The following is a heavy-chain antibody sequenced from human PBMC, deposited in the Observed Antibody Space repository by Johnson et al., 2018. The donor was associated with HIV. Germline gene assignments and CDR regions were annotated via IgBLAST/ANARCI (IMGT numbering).Heavy chain of an antibody. CDR3: ARAEIYEGRVGDFAFDI. D-gene: IGHD3-10*01. CDR1: GFTFDDHG. Sequence: VQLVESGGGVVQPGRSLRLSCAASGFTFDDHGMSWVRQAPGKGLEWVSGINWNGGSTGYADSVKGRFTISRDNSRNSLYLQMKSLRPEDTALYYCARAEIYEGRVGDFAFDIWGRGTMVTVAS. J-gene: IGHJ3*02. CDR2: INWNGGST. V-gene: IGHV3-20*04.